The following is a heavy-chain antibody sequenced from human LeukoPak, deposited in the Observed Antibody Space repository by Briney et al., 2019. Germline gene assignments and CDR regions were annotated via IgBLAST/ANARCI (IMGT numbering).Heavy chain of an antibody. Sequence: GGSLRLSCAASGFTFSNAWMSWVRRAPGKGLEWVGRINSKTDGGTTDYAAPVKGRFTISRDDSKNTLYLQMNSLKTEDTAVYYCTTVLLWFGLRYYWGQGTLVTVSS. CDR3: TTVLLWFGLRYY. J-gene: IGHJ4*02. D-gene: IGHD3-10*01. CDR1: GFTFSNAW. V-gene: IGHV3-15*01. CDR2: INSKTDGGTT.